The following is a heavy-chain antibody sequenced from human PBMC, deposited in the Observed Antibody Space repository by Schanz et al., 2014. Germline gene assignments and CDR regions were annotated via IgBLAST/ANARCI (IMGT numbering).Heavy chain of an antibody. D-gene: IGHD2-15*01. Sequence: EVQLVESGGALVQPGGSLRLSCVASGFTFSTYAMSWVRQAPGKGPEWVSSLTGSGGGTYYADSVRGRFAISRDSPKNTLYLQMNSLSADDTAVFYCAKGMGYCSGGTCYDYYYYGLDVWGQGTTVTVSS. CDR1: GFTFSTYA. V-gene: IGHV3-23*04. CDR3: AKGMGYCSGGTCYDYYYYGLDV. J-gene: IGHJ6*02. CDR2: LTGSGGGT.